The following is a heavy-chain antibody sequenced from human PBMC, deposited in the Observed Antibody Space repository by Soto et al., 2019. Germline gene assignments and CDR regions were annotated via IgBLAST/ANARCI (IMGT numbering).Heavy chain of an antibody. CDR2: IYHSGST. CDR3: ARAAMGGSSWPFDY. CDR1: GGSISSSNW. D-gene: IGHD6-13*01. V-gene: IGHV4-4*02. J-gene: IGHJ4*02. Sequence: QVQLQESGPGLVKPSGTLSLTCAVSGGSISSSNWWSWVRQPPGKGLEWIGEIYHSGSTNYNPSRKRRVTIPAAQAKNQLSLKLSSVTAADTAVYYCARAAMGGSSWPFDYWGQGTLVTVSS.